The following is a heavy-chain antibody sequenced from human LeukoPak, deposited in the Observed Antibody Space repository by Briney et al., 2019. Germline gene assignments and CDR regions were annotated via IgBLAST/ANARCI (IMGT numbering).Heavy chain of an antibody. V-gene: IGHV1-2*06. J-gene: IGHJ4*02. Sequence: ASVKVSCKASGYTFTSYYIHWVRQAPGQGLEWMGRINPDSGDTNYAQKFQGRVSMTRDTSITTAYMELSRLRSDDTAVYYCARADSEDYWGQGTLVTVSS. CDR2: INPDSGDT. CDR3: ARADSEDY. D-gene: IGHD1-26*01. CDR1: GYTFTSYY.